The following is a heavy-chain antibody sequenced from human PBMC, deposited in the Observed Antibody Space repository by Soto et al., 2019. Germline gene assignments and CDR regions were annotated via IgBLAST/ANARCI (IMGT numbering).Heavy chain of an antibody. Sequence: PGESLKIFCEGSVYSFTTYWIAWVRQMPGKGLEWMGIIYPGDSDIRYSPSFQGQVTISADKSISTAYLQWRSLKASDTAMYYCARPGGDGYNPQGAFDIWGQGTMVTVSS. D-gene: IGHD5-18*01. CDR1: VYSFTTYW. V-gene: IGHV5-51*01. CDR2: IYPGDSDI. CDR3: ARPGGDGYNPQGAFDI. J-gene: IGHJ3*02.